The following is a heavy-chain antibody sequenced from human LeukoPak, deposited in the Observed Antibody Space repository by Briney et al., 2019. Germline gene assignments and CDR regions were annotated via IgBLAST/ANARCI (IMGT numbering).Heavy chain of an antibody. D-gene: IGHD2/OR15-2a*01. CDR1: GGSISSYY. CDR2: IYYTWST. V-gene: IGHV4-59*01. CDR3: ARLGFYGLTDY. J-gene: IGHJ4*02. Sequence: SETLSLTCTASGGSISSYYWSWLRQPPAKGLEGIGFIYYTWSTTYNSSLKSRATISVDTSKNEFSLNLSSLPPAHTPVHYCARLGFYGLTDYWGQGTLVTVSS.